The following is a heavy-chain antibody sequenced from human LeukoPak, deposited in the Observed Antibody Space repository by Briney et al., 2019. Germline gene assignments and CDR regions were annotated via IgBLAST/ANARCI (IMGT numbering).Heavy chain of an antibody. J-gene: IGHJ4*02. CDR1: GFTVSSNY. D-gene: IGHD4-17*01. Sequence: GGSLRLSCAASGFTVSSNYMSRVRQAPGKGLEWVSVIYSGGSTYYADSAKGRFTISRDNSKNTLYLQMNSLRAEDTAVYYCARDKYGDYYFDYWGQGTLVTVSS. CDR2: IYSGGST. V-gene: IGHV3-53*01. CDR3: ARDKYGDYYFDY.